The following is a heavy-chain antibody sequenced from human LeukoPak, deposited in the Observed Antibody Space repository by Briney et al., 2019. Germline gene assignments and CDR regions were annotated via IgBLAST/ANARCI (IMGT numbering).Heavy chain of an antibody. D-gene: IGHD4-17*01. V-gene: IGHV1-8*01. CDR1: GYTFTSYD. CDR3: ARGGFNCGDDGGYDAFDI. CDR2: MNPNSGNT. Sequence: ASVKVSCKASGYTFTSYDINWVRQATGQGLEWMGWMNPNSGNTGYAQKFQGRVTMTRNTSISTAYMELSSLRSEDTAVYYCARGGFNCGDDGGYDAFDIWGQGTMVTVSS. J-gene: IGHJ3*02.